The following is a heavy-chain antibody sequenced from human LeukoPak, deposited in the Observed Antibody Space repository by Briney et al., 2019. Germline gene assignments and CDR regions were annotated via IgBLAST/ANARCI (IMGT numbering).Heavy chain of an antibody. CDR2: INWSGGST. D-gene: IGHD1-14*01. V-gene: IGHV3-20*04. Sequence: GGSLRLSCAASGFTFDDYGMSWVRQAPGKGLEWVSGINWSGGSTGYADSVKGRFTISRDNAKNSLYLQMNSLRAEDTALYYCARGGPEYGYYYYMDVWGKGTTVTVSS. CDR3: ARGGPEYGYYYYMDV. J-gene: IGHJ6*03. CDR1: GFTFDDYG.